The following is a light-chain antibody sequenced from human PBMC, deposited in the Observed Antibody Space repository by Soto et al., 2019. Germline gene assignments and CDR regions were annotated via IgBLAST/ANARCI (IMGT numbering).Light chain of an antibody. CDR1: QSVSSRY. V-gene: IGKV3-20*01. CDR2: GAS. CDR3: LQYGSSWT. J-gene: IGKJ1*01. Sequence: EIVLTQSPCTLPLSPGERATLSCRAGQSVSSRYLAWYQQKPGHAPSVLIYGASSRATGIPDRVSGSVSGTDCALAISRRECEEFAVYFCLQYGSSWTFGQGTKVDIK.